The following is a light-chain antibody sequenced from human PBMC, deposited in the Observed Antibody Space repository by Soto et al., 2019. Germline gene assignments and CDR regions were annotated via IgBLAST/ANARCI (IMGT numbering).Light chain of an antibody. CDR3: SSYTSSSTLV. CDR2: DVS. V-gene: IGLV2-14*01. J-gene: IGLJ2*01. Sequence: QSALTQPASVSGSPGQSITISCXGTSXXVGGYNYVSWYQQHPGKAPKLMIYDVSNRPSGVSNRFSGSKSGNTASLTISGLQAEDEADYYCSSYTSSSTLVFGGGTKLTVL. CDR1: SXXVGGYNY.